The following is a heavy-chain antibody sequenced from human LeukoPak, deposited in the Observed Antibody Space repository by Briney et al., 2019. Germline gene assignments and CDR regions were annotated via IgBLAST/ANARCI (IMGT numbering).Heavy chain of an antibody. J-gene: IGHJ3*02. D-gene: IGHD5-12*01. CDR3: ARQDSGYVPGAFDI. V-gene: IGHV4-39*07. Sequence: SETLSLTCTVSGGSISSSSYYWGWIRQPPGKGLEWIGSIYYSGSTYYNPSFKSRVTISVDTSKNQFSLKLSSVTAADTAVYYCARQDSGYVPGAFDIWGQGTMVTVSS. CDR2: IYYSGST. CDR1: GGSISSSSYY.